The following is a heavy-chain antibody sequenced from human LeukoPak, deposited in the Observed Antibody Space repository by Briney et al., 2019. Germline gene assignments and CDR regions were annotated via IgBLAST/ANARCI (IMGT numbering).Heavy chain of an antibody. CDR1: GFTFSDYY. CDR2: ISSSGSTI. V-gene: IGHV3-11*04. CDR3: LRDLNWSLDQ. D-gene: IGHD1-20*01. Sequence: PGGSLRLSCAASGFTFSDYYMSWIRQAPGKGLEWVSYISSSGSTIYYADSVKGRFTISRDNAKNTLYLQMNSLRAGDTAVYYCLRDLNWSLDQWGQGTLVTVSS. J-gene: IGHJ4*02.